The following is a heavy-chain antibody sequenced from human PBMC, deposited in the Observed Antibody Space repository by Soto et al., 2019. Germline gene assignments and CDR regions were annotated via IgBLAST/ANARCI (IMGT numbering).Heavy chain of an antibody. CDR2: IYYSGST. V-gene: IGHV4-31*03. D-gene: IGHD3-3*01. CDR3: ARSDYDFWSGYSYYYMDV. Sequence: QVQLQESGPGLVKPSQTLSLTCTVSGGSISSGGYYWSWIRQHPGNGLEWIWYIYYSGSTYYNPSLKSRVTISVDTSKNQCSLKLSSVTAADTAVYYCARSDYDFWSGYSYYYMDVWGKGTTVTVSS. J-gene: IGHJ6*03. CDR1: GGSISSGGYY.